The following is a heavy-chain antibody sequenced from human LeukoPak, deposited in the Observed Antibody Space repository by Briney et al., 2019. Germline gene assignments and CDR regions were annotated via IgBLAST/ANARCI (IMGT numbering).Heavy chain of an antibody. Sequence: GGSLRLSCAASGFTFSSYSMNWVRQAPGKGLDWVANIKQDGNEKYYMDSVKGRFTISRDNVKNSLYLQMNSLRAEDTAVYYCVSFYETYWGRGTLVTVSS. J-gene: IGHJ4*02. D-gene: IGHD2-2*01. CDR1: GFTFSSYS. V-gene: IGHV3-7*01. CDR3: VSFYETY. CDR2: IKQDGNEK.